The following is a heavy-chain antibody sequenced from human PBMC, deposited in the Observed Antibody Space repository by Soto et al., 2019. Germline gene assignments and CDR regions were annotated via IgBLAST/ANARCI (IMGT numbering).Heavy chain of an antibody. J-gene: IGHJ5*02. D-gene: IGHD6-6*01. CDR3: ARVHKNWQLAPGGWFDP. CDR1: GYTFNTYG. CDR2: ISAYDGKT. Sequence: ASVKVSCKTSGYTFNTYGINWVRQAPGQGLELMGWISAYDGKTTYAEKFQGRVTLTTDTSTSTAYMELRSLRSDDTAVYYCARVHKNWQLAPGGWFDPWGQGTLVTVSS. V-gene: IGHV1-18*01.